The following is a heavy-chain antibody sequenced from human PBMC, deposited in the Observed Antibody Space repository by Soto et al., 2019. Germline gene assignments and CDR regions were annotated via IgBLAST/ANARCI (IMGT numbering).Heavy chain of an antibody. CDR1: GFTFSSYS. V-gene: IGHV3-21*01. Sequence: LRLSCAASGFTFSSYSMNWVRQAPGKGLEWVSSISSSSSYIYYADSVKGRFTISRDNAKNSLYLQMNSLRAEDTAVYYCARDYYDILTGTFDYWGQGTLVTVYS. D-gene: IGHD3-9*01. J-gene: IGHJ4*02. CDR3: ARDYYDILTGTFDY. CDR2: ISSSSSYI.